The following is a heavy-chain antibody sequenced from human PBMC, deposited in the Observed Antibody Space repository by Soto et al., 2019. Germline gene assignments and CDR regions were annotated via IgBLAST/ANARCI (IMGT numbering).Heavy chain of an antibody. V-gene: IGHV4-30-2*01. J-gene: IGHJ3*02. CDR3: ARGGDYYDRNAAFDI. D-gene: IGHD3-22*01. CDR2: IYHSGST. CDR1: GGCISGGRYA. Sequence: SLSLTCAVCGGCISGGRYAWSWIRPPPGKGLEWIGYIYHSGSTCYNPSLKSRVTISVDRSKNQFSLKLSSVTAADTAVYYCARGGDYYDRNAAFDIWGQGTMVTVSS.